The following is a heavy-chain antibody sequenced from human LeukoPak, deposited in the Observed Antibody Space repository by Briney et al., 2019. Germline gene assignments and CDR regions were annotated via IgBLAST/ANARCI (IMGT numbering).Heavy chain of an antibody. CDR1: GITLSSHS. CDR2: IDSGSSSI. Sequence: PGGSLRPSCAASGITLSSHSMHWVRQAPGKGLEWVSFIDSGSSSIHYAASVQGRFTISRDNAKNSLYLQMDSLRAEDTAVYYCARGQASGSFIIDYWGQGTLVTVSS. V-gene: IGHV3-48*01. D-gene: IGHD3-10*01. J-gene: IGHJ4*02. CDR3: ARGQASGSFIIDY.